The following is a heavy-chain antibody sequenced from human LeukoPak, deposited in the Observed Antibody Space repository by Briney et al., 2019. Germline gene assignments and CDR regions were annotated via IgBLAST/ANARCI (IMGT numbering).Heavy chain of an antibody. D-gene: IGHD3-22*01. Sequence: GGSLRLSCAASGFTFSSYEMNWVRQAPGKGLEWVSSISSSGGSTYYADSVKGRFTISRDNSKNTLYLQMNSLRAEDTAVYYCAKPYYYDSSGYYYDFDYWGQGTLVTVSS. CDR3: AKPYYYDSSGYYYDFDY. CDR1: GFTFSSYE. J-gene: IGHJ4*02. V-gene: IGHV3-23*01. CDR2: ISSSGGST.